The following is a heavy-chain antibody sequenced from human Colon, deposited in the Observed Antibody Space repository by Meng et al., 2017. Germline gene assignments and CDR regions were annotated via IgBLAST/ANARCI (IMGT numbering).Heavy chain of an antibody. CDR1: GGSISSGSYY. D-gene: IGHD3-9*01. CDR3: ARDYDILTGYYDAFDI. J-gene: IGHJ3*02. Sequence: LRLSCTASGGSISSGSYYWSWIRQPAGKGLEWIGRIYTSGSTNYNPSLKSRVTISVDTSKNQFSLKLSSVTAADTAVYYCARDYDILTGYYDAFDIWGQGTMVTVSS. CDR2: IYTSGST. V-gene: IGHV4-61*02.